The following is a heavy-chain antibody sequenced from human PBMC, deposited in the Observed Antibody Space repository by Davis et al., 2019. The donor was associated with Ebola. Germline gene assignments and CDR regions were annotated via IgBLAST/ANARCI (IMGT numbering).Heavy chain of an antibody. J-gene: IGHJ4*02. V-gene: IGHV6-1*01. CDR3: AKGWLRSGLDS. CDR1: GDSVSSGG. Sequence: HSQTLSLTCAIPGDSVSSGGWNWIRQSPSRGLEWLGRTYYNSKWYNDYAVSVKSRITVNPDTSKNQFSLQLDSVTPEDTAVYYCAKGWLRSGLDSWGQGTLVTVSS. CDR2: TYYNSKWYN. D-gene: IGHD5-12*01.